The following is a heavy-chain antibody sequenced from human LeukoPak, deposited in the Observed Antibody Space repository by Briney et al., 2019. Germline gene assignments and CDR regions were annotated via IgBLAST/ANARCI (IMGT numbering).Heavy chain of an antibody. CDR3: ARHAAEDSYYDFWSGYYTPSYFDY. D-gene: IGHD3-3*01. CDR1: GGSISSYY. J-gene: IGHJ4*02. V-gene: IGHV4-4*09. CDR2: IYTSGST. Sequence: SETLSLTCTVSGGSISSYYWSWIRQPPGKGLEWIGYIYTSGSTNYNPSLKSRVTISVDTSKNQFSLKLSSVTAADTAVYYCARHAAEDSYYDFWSGYYTPSYFDYWGQGTLVTVSS.